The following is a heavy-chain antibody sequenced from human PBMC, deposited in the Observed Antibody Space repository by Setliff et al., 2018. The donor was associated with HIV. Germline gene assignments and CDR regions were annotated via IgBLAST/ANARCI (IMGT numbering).Heavy chain of an antibody. J-gene: IGHJ5*01. Sequence: ASVKVSCKASGYTFTSYAMHWVRQAPGQRLEWMGWINAGNGNTKYSQKFQGRVTISRDTSASTAYMELSSLRSEDTALYFCARTDYDSGKSVLDSWGQGTLVTVSS. V-gene: IGHV1-3*01. CDR2: INAGNGNT. CDR1: GYTFTSYA. D-gene: IGHD3-10*01. CDR3: ARTDYDSGKSVLDS.